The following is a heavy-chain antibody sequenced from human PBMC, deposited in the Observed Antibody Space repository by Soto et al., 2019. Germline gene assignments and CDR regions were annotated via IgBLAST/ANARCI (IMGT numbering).Heavy chain of an antibody. Sequence: GESLKISCKGSGYSFTSYWIGWVRQMTGKGLEWMGIIYPGDSDTRYSPSFQGQVTISADKSISTAYLQWSSLKASDTAMYYCARTYYDILTGLSGFDYWGQGTLVTVSS. CDR2: IYPGDSDT. V-gene: IGHV5-51*01. D-gene: IGHD3-9*01. CDR3: ARTYYDILTGLSGFDY. J-gene: IGHJ4*02. CDR1: GYSFTSYW.